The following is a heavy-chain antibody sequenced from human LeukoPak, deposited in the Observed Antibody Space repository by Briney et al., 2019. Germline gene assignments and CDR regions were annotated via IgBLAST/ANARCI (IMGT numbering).Heavy chain of an antibody. CDR2: IIPIFGTA. J-gene: IGHJ3*02. V-gene: IGHV1-69*05. CDR1: GGTFSSYA. Sequence: SVKLSCKSSGGTFSSYAISWVRQPPGQGLEWMGGIIPIFGTANYAQKFQGRVTITTDESTSTAYMELSSLRSEDTAVYYCARERGSGSYRLDAFDIWGQGTMVTVSS. D-gene: IGHD1-26*01. CDR3: ARERGSGSYRLDAFDI.